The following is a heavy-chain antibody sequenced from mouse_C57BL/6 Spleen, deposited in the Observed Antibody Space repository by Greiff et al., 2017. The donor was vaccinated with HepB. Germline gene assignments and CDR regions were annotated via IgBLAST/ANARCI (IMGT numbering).Heavy chain of an antibody. Sequence: VQLQHPGAELVKPGASVTLSCKASGYTFTSYWMQWVKQRPGQGLEWIGEIDPSDSYTNYNQKFKGKATLTVDTSSSTAYMQLSSLTSEDSAVYYWALLTTVVVFDYWGQGTTLTVSS. CDR1: GYTFTSYW. V-gene: IGHV1-50*01. CDR3: ALLTTVVVFDY. CDR2: IDPSDSYT. J-gene: IGHJ2*01. D-gene: IGHD1-1*01.